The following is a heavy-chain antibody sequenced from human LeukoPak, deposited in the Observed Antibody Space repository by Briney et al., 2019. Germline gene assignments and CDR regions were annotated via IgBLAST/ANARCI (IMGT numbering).Heavy chain of an antibody. CDR2: MNPNSGNT. CDR3: ARENYRLPHWYYYGMDV. CDR1: GYTFTSYD. V-gene: IGHV1-8*01. D-gene: IGHD4-11*01. Sequence: ASVKVSCKASGYTFTSYDINWVRQATGQGLEWMGWMNPNSGNTGYAQKFQGRVTMTRNTSISTAYMELSSLRSEDTAVYYCARENYRLPHWYYYGMDVWGQGTTVTVSS. J-gene: IGHJ6*02.